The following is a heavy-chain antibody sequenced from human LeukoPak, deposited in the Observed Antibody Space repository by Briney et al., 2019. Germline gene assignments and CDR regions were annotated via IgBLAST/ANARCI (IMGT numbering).Heavy chain of an antibody. CDR1: GFTVSSNY. CDR3: AKSSYSGTPRYFDY. V-gene: IGHV3-53*01. CDR2: IYSGGST. J-gene: IGHJ4*02. Sequence: PGGSLRLSCAASGFTVSSNYMSWVRQAPGKGLEWVSVIYSGGSTYYADSVKGRFTISRDNSKNTLYLQMNSLRAEDTAVYYCAKSSYSGTPRYFDYWGQGTLVTVSS. D-gene: IGHD1-26*01.